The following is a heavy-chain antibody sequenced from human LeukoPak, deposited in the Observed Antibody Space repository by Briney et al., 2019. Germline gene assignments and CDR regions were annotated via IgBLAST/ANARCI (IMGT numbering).Heavy chain of an antibody. CDR3: ARSIPYGTTWYGRSDY. CDR2: IYSGGRT. D-gene: IGHD6-13*01. Sequence: GGSLRLSCAVSGFTVSGNDMSWVRQAPGKGLEWVSVIYSGGRTHYADSVKGRFTISRDNSKNTLYLQMNSLRAEDTAIYYCARSIPYGTTWYGRSDYWGQGTLVTVSS. V-gene: IGHV3-53*01. J-gene: IGHJ4*02. CDR1: GFTVSGND.